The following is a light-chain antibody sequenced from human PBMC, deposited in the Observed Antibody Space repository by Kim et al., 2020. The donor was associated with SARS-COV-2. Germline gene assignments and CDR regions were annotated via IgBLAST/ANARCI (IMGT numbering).Light chain of an antibody. V-gene: IGLV3-19*01. CDR1: GLRSSY. CDR2: GKN. J-gene: IGLJ2*01. Sequence: VPLGQTVRIPRHGAGLRSSYATPYQRKPGQAPILVIYGKNTRPSGIPDRFSAASSRNTTSLTIAGTQAGDEADYYCNSRDSNDSVVFAGGTQLTVL. CDR3: NSRDSNDSVV.